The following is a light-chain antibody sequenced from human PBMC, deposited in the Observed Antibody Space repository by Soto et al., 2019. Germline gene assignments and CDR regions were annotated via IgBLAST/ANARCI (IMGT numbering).Light chain of an antibody. CDR3: QQRSNWPPIT. CDR1: QSISTS. CDR2: TSS. Sequence: DIQLTQSPSSLSASVGDRVTITCRASQSISTSVNWYQQKPGKAPNLLIFTSSSLESGVPSRFSVSGSGTDFTLTISSLEPEDFAVYYCQQRSNWPPITFGQGTRLEI. J-gene: IGKJ5*01. V-gene: IGKV1-39*01.